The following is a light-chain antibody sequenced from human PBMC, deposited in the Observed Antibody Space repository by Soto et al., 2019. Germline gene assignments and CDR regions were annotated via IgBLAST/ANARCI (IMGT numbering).Light chain of an antibody. CDR3: QQYNTYSKT. J-gene: IGKJ1*01. CDR2: DAS. V-gene: IGKV1-5*01. Sequence: DVQTTQPPSALSASVGDSVTITCRASQSISRWLAWYQHKPGRAPKILISDASSLESGVPSRFSGSGSGTEFTLTISSLQTDDFATYYCQQYNTYSKTFGRATEV. CDR1: QSISRW.